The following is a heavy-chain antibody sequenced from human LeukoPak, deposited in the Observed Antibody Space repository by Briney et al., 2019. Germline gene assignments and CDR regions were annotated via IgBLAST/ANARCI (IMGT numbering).Heavy chain of an antibody. D-gene: IGHD3-10*01. CDR1: GGTFLSHT. J-gene: IGHJ4*02. Sequence: ASVKVSCKTSGGTFLSHTFSWVRQAPGQGLEWMGKITPVINTANYAQTFQGRVSIYADKSTTTVYMDLSGLRPDDTAVYYCARGGEGDYWGQGTLVTVSS. V-gene: IGHV1-69*08. CDR3: ARGGEGDY. CDR2: ITPVINTA.